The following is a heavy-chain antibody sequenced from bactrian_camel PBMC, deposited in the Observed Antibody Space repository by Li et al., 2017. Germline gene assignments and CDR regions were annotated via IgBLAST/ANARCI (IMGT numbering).Heavy chain of an antibody. CDR1: GYALSYNFSDEF. CDR3: AASYAVDDYPCHNWSRELHYPY. V-gene: IGHV3S53*01. J-gene: IGHJ4*01. Sequence: QLVESGGDSVQAGGSLRLSCVASGYALSYNFSDEFMGWFRQAPGKEREGVAAIYGGIMTYYADSVKGRFTISQDNAKPTLYLQMNALKPEDTGMYYCAASYAVDDYPCHNWSRELHYPYWGQGTQVTVS. D-gene: IGHD7*01. CDR2: IYGGIMT.